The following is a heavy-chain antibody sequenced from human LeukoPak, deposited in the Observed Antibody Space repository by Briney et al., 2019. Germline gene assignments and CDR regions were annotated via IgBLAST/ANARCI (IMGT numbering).Heavy chain of an antibody. CDR3: AKINGHYYDSSGVCF. V-gene: IGHV3-23*01. D-gene: IGHD3-22*01. CDR2: ISGSGGST. CDR1: GFTFSSYA. Sequence: GGSLRLSCAASGFTFSSYAMGWVRQAPGKGLEWVSAISGSGGSTYYADSVKGRFTISRDNSKNTLYLQMNSLRAEDTAVYYCAKINGHYYDSSGVCFWAQGTLVTVSS. J-gene: IGHJ4*02.